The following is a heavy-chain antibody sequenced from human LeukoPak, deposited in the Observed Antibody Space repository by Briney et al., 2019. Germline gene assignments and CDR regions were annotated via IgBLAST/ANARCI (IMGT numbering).Heavy chain of an antibody. Sequence: SETLSLTCTVSGGSISSSSYYWGWIRQPPGKGLEWIGRIYYSGSTYYNPPLKCRDTISVDTSKNQYSLKLSSVTAADTAVYYCARVGSGWYVWFDPWGQGTLVTVSS. J-gene: IGHJ5*02. CDR2: IYYSGST. D-gene: IGHD6-19*01. V-gene: IGHV4-39*07. CDR3: ARVGSGWYVWFDP. CDR1: GGSISSSSYY.